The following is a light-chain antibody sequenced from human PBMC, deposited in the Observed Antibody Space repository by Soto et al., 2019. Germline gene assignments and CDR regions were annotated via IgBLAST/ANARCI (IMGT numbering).Light chain of an antibody. CDR1: QGISSW. Sequence: IQMTQSPGSGPASVGDRVTITCRASQGISSWLAWYQQKPGKAPNLLIYAASSLHSGVPSRFSGSGSGTDFTLTISSMQPEDVATYYCQKYNSAQLTFGGGNKVDI. J-gene: IGKJ4*01. V-gene: IGKV1-12*01. CDR3: QKYNSAQLT. CDR2: AAS.